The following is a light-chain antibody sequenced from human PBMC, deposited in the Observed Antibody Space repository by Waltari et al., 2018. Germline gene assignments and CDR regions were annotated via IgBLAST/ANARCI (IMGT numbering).Light chain of an antibody. CDR2: RNN. V-gene: IGLV1-47*01. J-gene: IGLJ1*01. CDR1: YSNLGSNY. CDR3: ASWDDSHYV. Sequence: QSVLTQPPSASGTPGQRVAISSSGIYSNLGSNYLYWYQQLPGTAPQLLIYRNNQRPSGVPDRFSGSKYGTTASLAISGLRSEDEAVYYCASWDDSHYVFGTGTKVTVL.